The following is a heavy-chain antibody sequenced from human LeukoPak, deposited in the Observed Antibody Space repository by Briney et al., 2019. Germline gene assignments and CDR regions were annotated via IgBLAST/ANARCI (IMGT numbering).Heavy chain of an antibody. J-gene: IGHJ4*02. D-gene: IGHD6-19*01. Sequence: SETLSLTCTVSGGSISSYYWSWIRQPPGKGLEWIGYIYYSGTTYYNPSLKSRVTISADTSKNQFSLKLTSVTAADTAVYYCATPPAGLGGYFDYWGQGTLVTVSS. CDR2: IYYSGTT. CDR1: GGSISSYY. V-gene: IGHV4-59*04. CDR3: ATPPAGLGGYFDY.